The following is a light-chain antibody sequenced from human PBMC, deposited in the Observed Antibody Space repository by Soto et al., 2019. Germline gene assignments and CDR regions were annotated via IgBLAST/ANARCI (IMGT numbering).Light chain of an antibody. Sequence: DIQMTQSPSSLSASVGDRVTITCRASQSIGSYLNWYQQKPGKVPKLLIHSATILQGGVPSRFSGSESGTDFTLTITNLQPGDFATYFCQQSYTAPHFGQGTKLVIK. CDR3: QQSYTAPH. CDR1: QSIGSY. J-gene: IGKJ2*01. CDR2: SAT. V-gene: IGKV1-39*01.